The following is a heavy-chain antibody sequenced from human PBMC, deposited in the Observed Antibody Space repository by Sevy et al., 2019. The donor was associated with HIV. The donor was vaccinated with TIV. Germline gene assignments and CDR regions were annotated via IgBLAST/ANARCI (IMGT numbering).Heavy chain of an antibody. CDR2: INHSGST. CDR3: ARRQDYDSSGYYNWFDP. J-gene: IGHJ5*02. Sequence: SETLSLTCAVYGGSFSGYYWSWIRQPPGKGLEWIGEINHSGSTNYNPSLKSRVTISLDTSKNQFSLKLSSVTAADTAVYYCARRQDYDSSGYYNWFDPWGQGTLVTVSS. V-gene: IGHV4-34*01. D-gene: IGHD3-22*01. CDR1: GGSFSGYY.